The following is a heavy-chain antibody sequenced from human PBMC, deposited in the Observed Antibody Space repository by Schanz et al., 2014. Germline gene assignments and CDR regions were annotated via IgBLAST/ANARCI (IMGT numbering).Heavy chain of an antibody. J-gene: IGHJ4*02. CDR2: MSYDGSIK. CDR3: AKQIHYDMLTVTRN. V-gene: IGHV3-33*06. CDR1: GFTFSSYG. Sequence: QVQLVESGGGVVQPGRSLRLSCAASGFTFSSYGMHWVRQAPGKGLEWVAAMSYDGSIKYYGDSVKGRFTISRDNSKNTLYLHMNSLRAEDTAVYYCAKQIHYDMLTVTRNWGQGTLVTVSS. D-gene: IGHD3-9*01.